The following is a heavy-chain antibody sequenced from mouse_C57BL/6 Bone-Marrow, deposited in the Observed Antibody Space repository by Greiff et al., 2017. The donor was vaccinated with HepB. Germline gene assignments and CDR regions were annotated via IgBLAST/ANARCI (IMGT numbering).Heavy chain of an antibody. D-gene: IGHD2-2*01. CDR2: IDPETGGT. CDR1: GYTFTDYE. CDR3: TRYYGYDDWYFDV. J-gene: IGHJ1*03. V-gene: IGHV1-15*01. Sequence: VQLQQSGAELVRPGASVTLSCKASGYTFTDYEMHWVKQTPVHGLEWIGAIDPETGGTAYNQKFKGKAILTADKSSSTAYMELRSLTSEDSAVYYCTRYYGYDDWYFDVWGTGTTVTVSS.